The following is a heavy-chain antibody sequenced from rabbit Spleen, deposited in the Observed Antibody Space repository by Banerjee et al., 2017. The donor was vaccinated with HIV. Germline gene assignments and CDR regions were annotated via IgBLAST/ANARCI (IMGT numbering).Heavy chain of an antibody. CDR1: GFSFSSSFW. J-gene: IGHJ4*01. CDR3: ARVSETSGWGEDL. CDR2: IDASSSGAT. V-gene: IGHV1S45*01. D-gene: IGHD4-1*01. Sequence: QEQLEESGGDLVKPEGSLTLTCTASGFSFSSSFWIYWVRQAPGKGLEWIASIDASSSGATYYASWAKGRFTISKTSSTVTLQMTSLTAADTATYFCARVSETSGWGEDLWGPGTLVTVS.